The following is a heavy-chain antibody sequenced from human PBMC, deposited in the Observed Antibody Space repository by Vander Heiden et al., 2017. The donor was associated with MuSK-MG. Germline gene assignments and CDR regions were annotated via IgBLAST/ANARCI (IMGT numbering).Heavy chain of an antibody. J-gene: IGHJ3*02. CDR2: ISTTGSAK. CDR1: GFSFSSYE. V-gene: IGHV3-48*03. CDR3: ARDRVDASGTDYKSAFDI. Sequence: EAQLVESGGGLEQPGGSLRLACAASGFSFSSYEINWVRQAPGRGLEWVSYISTTGSAKFYADSVKGRFNVSRDNAENSLYLQMTSLRPEDTALYYCARDRVDASGTDYKSAFDIWGQGTMVTVSS. D-gene: IGHD3-10*01.